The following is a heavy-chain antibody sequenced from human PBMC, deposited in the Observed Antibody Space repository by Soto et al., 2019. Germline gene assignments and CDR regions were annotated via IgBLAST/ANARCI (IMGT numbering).Heavy chain of an antibody. CDR3: ARGRYGDY. CDR1: GYGFTTYG. D-gene: IGHD1-1*01. V-gene: IGHV1-18*01. J-gene: IGHJ4*02. Sequence: QVHLGQSGAEAKKPGASVKVSCKGSGYGFTTYGITWVRQAPGQGLEWMAWISAHNGNTNYAQKVQGRVTVTRDTSTSTAYMELRSLRYDDTAVYYCARGRYGDYWGQGALVTVSS. CDR2: ISAHNGNT.